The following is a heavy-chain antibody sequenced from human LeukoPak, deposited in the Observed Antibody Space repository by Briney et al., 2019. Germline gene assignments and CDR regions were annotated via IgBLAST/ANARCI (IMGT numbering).Heavy chain of an antibody. CDR3: AKMRVGWLYYFDY. D-gene: IGHD3-9*01. CDR1: GFTISSNY. Sequence: PGGSLRLSCAASGFTISSNYMTWVRQAPGKGLEWVAVISYDGSNKYYADSVKGRFTISRDNSKNTLYLQMNSLRAEDTAVYYCAKMRVGWLYYFDYWGQGTLVTVSS. J-gene: IGHJ4*02. V-gene: IGHV3-30*18. CDR2: ISYDGSNK.